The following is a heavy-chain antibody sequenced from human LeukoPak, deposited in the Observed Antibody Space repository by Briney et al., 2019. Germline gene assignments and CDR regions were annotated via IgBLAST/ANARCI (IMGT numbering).Heavy chain of an antibody. J-gene: IGHJ3*02. CDR3: AEDRLVAALTGAFDI. CDR2: VSGSGSLK. D-gene: IGHD2-15*01. CDR1: GFTFNTYV. V-gene: IGHV3-23*01. Sequence: PGGSLRLSCAASGFTFNTYVMSWVRQAPGKGLEWVSGVSGSGSLKYYADSVKGRVTISRDNSKNTLYLQMNSLRAEDTAVYYCAEDRLVAALTGAFDIWGQGTMVTVSS.